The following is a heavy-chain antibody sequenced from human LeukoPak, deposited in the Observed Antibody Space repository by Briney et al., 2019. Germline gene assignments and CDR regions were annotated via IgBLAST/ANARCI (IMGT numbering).Heavy chain of an antibody. D-gene: IGHD1-26*01. CDR3: ARVGGGSYYFDY. CDR2: ISSSSSYI. Sequence: GGSLRLSCAASGFTFSSYSMNWVRQAPGKGLEWVSSISSSSSYIYYADSVKGRFTISRDNSKNTLYLQMNSLRAEDTALYYCARVGGGSYYFDYWGQGTLVTVSS. CDR1: GFTFSSYS. J-gene: IGHJ4*02. V-gene: IGHV3-21*01.